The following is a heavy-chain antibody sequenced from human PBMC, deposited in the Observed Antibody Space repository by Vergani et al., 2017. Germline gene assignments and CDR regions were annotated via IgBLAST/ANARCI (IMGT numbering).Heavy chain of an antibody. Sequence: QVQLQESGPGLVKPSQTLSLTCSVSGGSISSGSYYWSWIRQPAGKGLEGIGRMHTTGTTNYNPSLKSRATISVDTSKNQFSLNLSSVTAADTAVYYCAREATRSWDWGQGTLVTVSP. D-gene: IGHD1-26*01. V-gene: IGHV4-61*02. J-gene: IGHJ4*02. CDR2: MHTTGTT. CDR3: AREATRSWD. CDR1: GGSISSGSYY.